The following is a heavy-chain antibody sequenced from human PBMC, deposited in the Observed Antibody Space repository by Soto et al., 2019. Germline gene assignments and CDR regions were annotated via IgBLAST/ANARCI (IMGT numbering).Heavy chain of an antibody. CDR3: ARGAATPGWFNF. CDR2: IIPLLGTG. J-gene: IGHJ4*02. V-gene: IGHV1-69*06. D-gene: IGHD6-19*01. Sequence: QVHLVQSGAEVKKPGSSVKLSCKASGGTFSSSTLTWVRQAPGQGLEWVGGIIPLLGTGNYAQRSQGRVTITAARPTTPAYLALCSLTSADTALFFCARGAATPGWFNFWGQGTLVTVSS. CDR1: GGTFSSST.